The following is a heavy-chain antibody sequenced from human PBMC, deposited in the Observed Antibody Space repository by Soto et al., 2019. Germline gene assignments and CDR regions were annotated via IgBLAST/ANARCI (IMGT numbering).Heavy chain of an antibody. CDR2: MNPNSGNT. D-gene: IGHD1-7*01. Sequence: ASVKVSCKASGYTFTSYDINWVRQATGQGLEWMGWMNPNSGNTGYAQKFQGRVTMTRNTSISTAYMELSSLRSEDTAVYYCARGRHNWNYGGYWGQGTLVTVSS. CDR1: GYTFTSYD. J-gene: IGHJ4*02. V-gene: IGHV1-8*01. CDR3: ARGRHNWNYGGY.